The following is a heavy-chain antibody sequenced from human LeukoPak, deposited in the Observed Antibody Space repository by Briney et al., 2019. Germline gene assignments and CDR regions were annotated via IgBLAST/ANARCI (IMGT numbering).Heavy chain of an antibody. CDR2: ISYDGSNK. V-gene: IGHV3-30-3*01. CDR1: GFTFSSYA. CDR3: AREEGDGDYPFDY. Sequence: GGSLRLSCAASGFTFSSYAMHWVRQAPGKGLEWVAVISYDGSNKYYADSVKGRFTISRDNSKNTLYLQMNSLRAEDTAVYYCAREEGDGDYPFDYWGQGTLVTVSS. J-gene: IGHJ4*02. D-gene: IGHD4-17*01.